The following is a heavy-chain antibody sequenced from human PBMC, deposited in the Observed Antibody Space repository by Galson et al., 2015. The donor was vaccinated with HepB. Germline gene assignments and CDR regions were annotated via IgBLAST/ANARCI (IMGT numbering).Heavy chain of an antibody. CDR1: GDSMNTETYQ. CDR2: IFYSRTT. Sequence: SETLSLTCTVSGDSMNTETYQWGWIRQPPGKGLEWIGTIFYSRTTYYNPSLKSRLTISLDTCKNQFSLSLNSVTPTDTAVYYCARRVWGYANCFDPWGEGILVTVSS. D-gene: IGHD7-27*01. CDR3: ARRVWGYANCFDP. V-gene: IGHV4-39*01. J-gene: IGHJ5*02.